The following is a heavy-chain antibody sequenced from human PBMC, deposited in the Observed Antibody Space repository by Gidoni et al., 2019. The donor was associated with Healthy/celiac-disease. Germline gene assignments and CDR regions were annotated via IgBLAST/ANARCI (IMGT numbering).Heavy chain of an antibody. J-gene: IGHJ6*02. CDR3: AQYSSSQDYGMDV. CDR1: GFPFSSYE. V-gene: IGHV3-48*03. Sequence: EVQLVESGGGLVQPGGSLRLSCAASGFPFSSYEMNWVRQAPGKGLEWVSYISSSGSTIYYADSVKGRFTISRDNAKNSLYLQMNSLRAEDTAVYYCAQYSSSQDYGMDVWGQGTTVTVSS. CDR2: ISSSGSTI. D-gene: IGHD6-6*01.